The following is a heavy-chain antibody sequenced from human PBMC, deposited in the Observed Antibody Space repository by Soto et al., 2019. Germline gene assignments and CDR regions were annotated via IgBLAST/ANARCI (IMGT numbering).Heavy chain of an antibody. CDR1: GGTFSSYT. J-gene: IGHJ3*02. CDR2: IIPILGIA. CDR3: ARGVREVVATRRHAFDI. D-gene: IGHD2-15*01. V-gene: IGHV1-69*02. Sequence: ASVKVSCKASGGTFSSYTISWVRQAPGQGLEWMGRIIPILGIANYAQKFQGRVTITADKSTSTAYMELSSLRSEDTAVYYCARGVREVVATRRHAFDIWGQGTMVTVSS.